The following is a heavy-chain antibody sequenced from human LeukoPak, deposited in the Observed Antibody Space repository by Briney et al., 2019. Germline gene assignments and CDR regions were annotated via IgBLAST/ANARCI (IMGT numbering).Heavy chain of an antibody. V-gene: IGHV4-61*02. D-gene: IGHD2/OR15-2a*01. J-gene: IGHJ4*02. CDR1: GGSISSGSYY. CDR3: ARLRARIGYFDY. Sequence: PSQTLSLTCTVSGGSISSGSYYWSWIRQPAGKGLEWIGRIYTSGSTNYNPSLKSRVTISVDTSKNQFSLKLSSVTAADTAVYYCARLRARIGYFDYWGQGTLVTVSS. CDR2: IYTSGST.